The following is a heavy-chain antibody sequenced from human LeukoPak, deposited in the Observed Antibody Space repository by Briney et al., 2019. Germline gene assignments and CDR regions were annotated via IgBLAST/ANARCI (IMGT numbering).Heavy chain of an antibody. D-gene: IGHD6-19*01. CDR1: GFTFGDYY. Sequence: GGSLRLSCAASGFTFGDYYMSWIRQAPGKGLEWISYISSASSTIYYADSVKGRFTISRDNAKHTLYLQMKTLRAEDTAVYYCARDAGLNAFDIWSQGTMVTVSS. CDR2: ISSASSTI. CDR3: ARDAGLNAFDI. V-gene: IGHV3-11*04. J-gene: IGHJ3*02.